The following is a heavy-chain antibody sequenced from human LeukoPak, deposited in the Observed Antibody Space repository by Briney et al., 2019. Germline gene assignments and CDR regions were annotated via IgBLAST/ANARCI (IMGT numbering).Heavy chain of an antibody. Sequence: GGSLRLSCAASGFTFSDYYMSWIRQAPGKGLEWVSYISSSANTRYYADSVKGRFTISRDNAKNSLYLQMNSLRAEDTAVYYCAELGITMIGGVWGKGTTVTISS. CDR1: GFTFSDYY. V-gene: IGHV3-11*04. CDR2: ISSSANTR. J-gene: IGHJ6*04. CDR3: AELGITMIGGV. D-gene: IGHD3-10*02.